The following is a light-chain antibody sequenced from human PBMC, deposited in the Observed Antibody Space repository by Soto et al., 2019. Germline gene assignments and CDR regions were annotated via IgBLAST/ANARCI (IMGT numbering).Light chain of an antibody. V-gene: IGKV3-20*01. J-gene: IGKJ1*01. CDR1: QSVSSSF. Sequence: IVMTQSPATLAVGPGERATLSCRGSQSVSSSFLPWYQQKAGQAPRLLIYGASRRATGIPDRFSGSGSGTGFTLTISRLEPEDFAVYYCQQYVSSPWAFGQGTKVDIK. CDR3: QQYVSSPWA. CDR2: GAS.